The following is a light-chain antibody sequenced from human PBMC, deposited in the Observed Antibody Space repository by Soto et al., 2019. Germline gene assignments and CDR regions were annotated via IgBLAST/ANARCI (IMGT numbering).Light chain of an antibody. CDR3: QQNTNWPPWT. CDR2: GAS. J-gene: IGKJ1*01. Sequence: EIGMTQSPAPLSVSPGERATLSCRASQSVSSNLAWYQQKPCQAPRLLIYGASPRATGIPARFSGSVSGTEFTLTISSLQSEDFAVYYCQQNTNWPPWTFGQGTKVEIK. V-gene: IGKV3-15*01. CDR1: QSVSSN.